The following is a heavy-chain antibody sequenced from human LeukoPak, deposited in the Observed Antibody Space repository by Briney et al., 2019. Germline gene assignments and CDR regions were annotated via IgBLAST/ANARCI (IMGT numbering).Heavy chain of an antibody. CDR1: GFTFDDYA. CDR3: AKDIKSPSHPQIAVAGTNAFDI. J-gene: IGHJ3*02. D-gene: IGHD6-19*01. V-gene: IGHV3-9*01. Sequence: PGGSLRLSCAASGFTFDDYAMHWVRHAPGKGLEWVSGISWNSGSIGYADSVKGRFTISRDNAKNSLYLQMNSLRAEDTALYYCAKDIKSPSHPQIAVAGTNAFDIWGQGTMVTVSS. CDR2: ISWNSGSI.